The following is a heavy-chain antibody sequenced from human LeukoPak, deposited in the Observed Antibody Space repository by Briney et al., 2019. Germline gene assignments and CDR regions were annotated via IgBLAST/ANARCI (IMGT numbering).Heavy chain of an antibody. J-gene: IGHJ4*02. CDR2: IYPGDSDT. D-gene: IGHD2-2*02. CDR1: GYSFTSNW. CDR3: ARGFRDGKGHCSGSNCYIPEY. V-gene: IGHV5-51*01. Sequence: GESLKISCKGSGYSFTSNWIGWVRQMPGKGLEWMGIIYPGDSDTTYSPSFQGQVSISADKSISTAHLQWSSLKASDTAMYYCARGFRDGKGHCSGSNCYIPEYWGQGTLVTVSS.